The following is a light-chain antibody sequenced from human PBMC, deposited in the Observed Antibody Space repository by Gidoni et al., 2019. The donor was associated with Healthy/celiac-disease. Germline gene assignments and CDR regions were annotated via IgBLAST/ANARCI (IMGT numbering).Light chain of an antibody. CDR1: QSISSW. J-gene: IGKJ1*01. CDR2: NES. CDR3: QQYNSYPWT. V-gene: IGKV1-5*03. Sequence: DIQMTQSPTTLSACVGERVTITCRASQSISSWLSWYQQKPGKAPKLLIYNESSLESGVSSRFSGSGSGTEFTLTISSLQPDDFSTYYCQQYNSYPWTFGQXTKVEIK.